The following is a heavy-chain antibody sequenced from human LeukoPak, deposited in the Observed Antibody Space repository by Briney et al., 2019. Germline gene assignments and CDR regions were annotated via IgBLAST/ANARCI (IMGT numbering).Heavy chain of an antibody. CDR2: ISSSSSYI. CDR3: ARGHRSGSPWTDFDY. Sequence: GGSLRLSCAASGFTFSSYSMNWVRQAPGKGLEWVSSISSSSSYIYYAASVKGRFTISRDNAKNSLYLQMNSLRAEDTAVYYCARGHRSGSPWTDFDYWGQGTLVTVSS. V-gene: IGHV3-21*01. D-gene: IGHD1-26*01. J-gene: IGHJ4*02. CDR1: GFTFSSYS.